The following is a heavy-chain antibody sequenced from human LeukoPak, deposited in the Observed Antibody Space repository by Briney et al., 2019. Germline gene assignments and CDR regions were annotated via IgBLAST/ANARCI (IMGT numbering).Heavy chain of an antibody. CDR3: AKDSLNYYDSSGYYYDYYYGMDV. J-gene: IGHJ6*02. V-gene: IGHV3-30*18. CDR2: ISYDGSNK. D-gene: IGHD3-22*01. Sequence: GGSLRLSCAASGFTFSSYGMHWVRQAPGKGLEWVAVISYDGSNKYYADSVKGRFTISRDNSKNTLYLQMNSLRAEDTAVYYCAKDSLNYYDSSGYYYDYYYGMDVWGQGTTVTVSS. CDR1: GFTFSSYG.